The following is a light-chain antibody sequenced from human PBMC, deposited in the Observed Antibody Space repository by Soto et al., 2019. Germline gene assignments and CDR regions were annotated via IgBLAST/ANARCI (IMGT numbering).Light chain of an antibody. Sequence: QSVLTQSPSASASLGASVKLTCTLSSGHNTYAIAWHQQQPEKGPRYLMKLYSDGSHSKGDGIPDRFSGSSSGAERYLTISSLQSEDEADYYCQTWGTGIRVFGGGTQLTVL. CDR3: QTWGTGIRV. J-gene: IGLJ3*02. CDR2: LYSDGSH. CDR1: SGHNTYA. V-gene: IGLV4-69*01.